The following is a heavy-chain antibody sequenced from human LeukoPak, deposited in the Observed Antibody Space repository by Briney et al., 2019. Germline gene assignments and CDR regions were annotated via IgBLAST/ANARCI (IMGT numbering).Heavy chain of an antibody. V-gene: IGHV3-21*01. CDR1: GFTFNSYS. D-gene: IGHD2-21*01. CDR3: ATEVVVKTTPQDY. Sequence: GGSLTLSCAASGFTFNSYSMNWVRQAPGKGLEWVSSISSSGSYIYYADSGNGRFTISRDNAKNSLYLQMNSLRAEDTAVYFCATEVVVKTTPQDYWGQGTLVSVSS. CDR2: ISSSGSYI. J-gene: IGHJ4*02.